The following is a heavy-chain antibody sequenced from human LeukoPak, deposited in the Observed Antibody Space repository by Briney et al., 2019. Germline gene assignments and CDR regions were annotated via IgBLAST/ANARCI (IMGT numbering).Heavy chain of an antibody. CDR2: IYPDDSDT. J-gene: IGHJ4*02. Sequence: GESLKISCKGSGYDFTTYWIAWVRQVPGKGLEWMGIIYPDDSDTIYSPSFQDQVTISADASISTAYLQWSSLKASDTAMYYCARRGGYNYGYFDYWGQGTRVTVSS. V-gene: IGHV5-51*01. D-gene: IGHD5-18*01. CDR1: GYDFTTYW. CDR3: ARRGGYNYGYFDY.